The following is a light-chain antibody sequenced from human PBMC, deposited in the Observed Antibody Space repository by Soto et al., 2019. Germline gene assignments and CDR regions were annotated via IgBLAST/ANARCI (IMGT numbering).Light chain of an antibody. CDR1: QSISNY. CDR3: QQSYSTPLS. V-gene: IGKV1-39*01. J-gene: IGKJ3*01. Sequence: DIQMTQSPSSLSASVGDRVTITCRASQSISNYLNWYQQKPGKAPKLLIYAASSLQGDVPSRVSGSGSGTDFTLTISSLQPDDFATYYCQQSYSTPLSFGPGTKVDIK. CDR2: AAS.